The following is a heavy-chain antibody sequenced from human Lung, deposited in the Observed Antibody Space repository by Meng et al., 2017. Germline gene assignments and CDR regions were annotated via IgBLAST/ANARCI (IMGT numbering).Heavy chain of an antibody. V-gene: IGHV2-5*02. Sequence: QITLKESGPTLVIPTPTLTLHCPFAGFSLSASGVGVGWIRQPPGKALEWLALIYWDDDKRYSQSLKSRLAVTKDTSKNQVVLTMTNMDPVDTATYYCGHSPGNSGWSAEYFQHWGQGTLVTFSS. CDR2: IYWDDDK. CDR1: GFSLSASGVG. CDR3: GHSPGNSGWSAEYFQH. J-gene: IGHJ1*01. D-gene: IGHD6-19*01.